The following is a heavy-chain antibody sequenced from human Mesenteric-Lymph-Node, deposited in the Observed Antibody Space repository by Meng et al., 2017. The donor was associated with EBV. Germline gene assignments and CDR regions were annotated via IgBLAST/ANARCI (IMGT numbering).Heavy chain of an antibody. V-gene: IGHV1-18*01. CDR1: GTTYDSCA. CDR3: ARGGAARPFDY. D-gene: IGHD6-6*01. Sequence: QFQVWSVGEEAKESGSILEASWKTSGTTYDSCAISGVRQAPGQGVEWTGCISVYNGITHYAQNLQGRVTVTTDTSTTTDYMQLTSLTSADTAVYYCARGGAARPFDYWGQGTLVTVSS. CDR2: ISVYNGIT. J-gene: IGHJ4*02.